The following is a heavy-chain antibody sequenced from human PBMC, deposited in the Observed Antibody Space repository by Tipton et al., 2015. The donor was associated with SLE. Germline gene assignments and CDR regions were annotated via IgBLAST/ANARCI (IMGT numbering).Heavy chain of an antibody. CDR1: GYSFTNYW. Sequence: QLVQSGPEVKKPGESLKISCKGSGYSFTNYWIAWVRQMPGKGLEWMGVIYAGDSDTRYNPSFQGHVTISADKSISTAYLQWNSLKTSGSAMYYCARDQASLGLDFWGQGTLVTVSS. CDR3: ARDQASLGLDF. V-gene: IGHV5-51*01. J-gene: IGHJ4*02. CDR2: IYAGDSDT.